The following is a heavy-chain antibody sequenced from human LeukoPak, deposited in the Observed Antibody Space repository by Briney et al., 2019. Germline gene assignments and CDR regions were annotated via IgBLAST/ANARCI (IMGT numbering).Heavy chain of an antibody. J-gene: IGHJ6*04. V-gene: IGHV1-69*05. CDR1: GGTFSSYA. CDR2: IIPIFGTA. D-gene: IGHD2-2*02. Sequence: SVKVSCKASGGTFSSYAISWVRQAPGQGLEWMGGIIPIFGTANYAQKFQGRVTMTRDTSISTAYMELSRLRSDDTAVYYCASGVGGYCSSTSCYTLDVWGKGTTVTVSS. CDR3: ASGVGGYCSSTSCYTLDV.